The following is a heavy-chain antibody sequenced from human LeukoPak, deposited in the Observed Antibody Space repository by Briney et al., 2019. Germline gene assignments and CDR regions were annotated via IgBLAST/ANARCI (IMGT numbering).Heavy chain of an antibody. J-gene: IGHJ4*02. CDR1: GFTFSSYA. CDR3: ANPPPSYSYGFDC. CDR2: ISGSGGST. Sequence: SGGSLRLSCAASGFTFSSYAMSWVRQAPGKGLEWVSAISGSGGSTYYADSVKGRFTISRDNSKNTLYLQMNSLRAEDTAVYYCANPPPSYSYGFDCWGQGTLVTVSS. V-gene: IGHV3-23*01. D-gene: IGHD5-18*01.